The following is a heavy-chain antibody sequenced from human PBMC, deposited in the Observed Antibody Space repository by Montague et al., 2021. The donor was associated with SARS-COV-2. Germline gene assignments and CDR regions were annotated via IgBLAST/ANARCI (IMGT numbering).Heavy chain of an antibody. CDR2: IGTAGDT. CDR3: ARAPRGYYDGRGYYNPPYYFDY. Sequence: SLRLSCAASGFTFSSYDMHWVRQATGKGLEWVSAIGTAGDTYYPGSVKGRFTISRENAKNSLYLQMNSLRAGDTAVYYCARAPRGYYDGRGYYNPPYYFDYGGQGTLVTVSS. V-gene: IGHV3-13*01. J-gene: IGHJ4*02. CDR1: GFTFSSYD. D-gene: IGHD3-22*01.